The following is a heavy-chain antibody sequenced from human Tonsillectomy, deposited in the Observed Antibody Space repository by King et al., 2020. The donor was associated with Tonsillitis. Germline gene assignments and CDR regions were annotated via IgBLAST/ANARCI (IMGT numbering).Heavy chain of an antibody. D-gene: IGHD3-10*01. CDR2: LSISRSTI. CDR1: GFSFSSYS. J-gene: IGHJ4*02. CDR3: ARDRGSGSYYNIDY. V-gene: IGHV3-48*01. Sequence: VQLVESGGGLVQPGGSLRLSCAASGFSFSSYSMNWVRQAPGKGREWVSLLSISRSTIYYADSVKGRFTNSRDNPKYALYLQMNSLRAEDTAVYYCARDRGSGSYYNIDYWGQGTLVTVSS.